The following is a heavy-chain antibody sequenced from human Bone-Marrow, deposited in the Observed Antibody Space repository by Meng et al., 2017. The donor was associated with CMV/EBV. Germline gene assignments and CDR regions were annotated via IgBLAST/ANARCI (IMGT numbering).Heavy chain of an antibody. Sequence: GESLKISCAASGFTVSSNYMSWVRQAPGKGLEWVSVIYSGGSTYYADSVKGRFTLSRDNSKNTVYLQMNSLRADDTAVHYCAKKVSGNAPLDYWGQGTPVTVSS. CDR2: IYSGGST. CDR1: GFTVSSNY. D-gene: IGHD5/OR15-5a*01. CDR3: AKKVSGNAPLDY. J-gene: IGHJ4*02. V-gene: IGHV3-53*01.